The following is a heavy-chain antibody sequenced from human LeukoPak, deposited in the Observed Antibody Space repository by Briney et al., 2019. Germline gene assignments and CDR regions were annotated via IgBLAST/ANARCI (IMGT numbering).Heavy chain of an antibody. CDR3: AKKAGSRTDQYPLDY. J-gene: IGHJ4*02. Sequence: GGSLRLSCAASGITFSSYAMSWVRQAPGKGLEWVSVISGSGGTTYYADSVKGRFTISRDNSMNTLYLQMSSLRAEDTAVYYCAKKAGSRTDQYPLDYWGQGTLVTVSS. D-gene: IGHD2-15*01. CDR2: ISGSGGTT. V-gene: IGHV3-23*01. CDR1: GITFSSYA.